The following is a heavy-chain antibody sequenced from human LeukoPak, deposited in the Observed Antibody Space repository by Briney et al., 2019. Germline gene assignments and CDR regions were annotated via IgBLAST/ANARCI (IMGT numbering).Heavy chain of an antibody. CDR1: GGSISSYY. CDR2: IYYSGST. CDR3: ARVGDNLGGTDV. J-gene: IGHJ6*02. D-gene: IGHD1-1*01. Sequence: KPSETLSLTCTASGGSISSYYWSWIRQPPGKGLEWIGYIYYSGSTNYNPSLKSRVTISVDTSKNQFSLKLSSVTAADTAVYYCARVGDNLGGTDVWGQGTTVTVSS. V-gene: IGHV4-59*01.